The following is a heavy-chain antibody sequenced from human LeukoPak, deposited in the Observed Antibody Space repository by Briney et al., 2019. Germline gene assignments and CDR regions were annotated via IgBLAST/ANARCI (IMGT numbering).Heavy chain of an antibody. CDR1: GFTFSSYS. CDR3: ATVYYYYMDV. V-gene: IGHV3-48*04. J-gene: IGHJ6*03. CDR2: ISSSSASI. Sequence: GGSLRLSCAASGFTFSSYSMTWVRQAPGKGLEWVSYISSSSASINSADSVKGRFTISRDNAKNSLYLQMNSLRAEDTAVYYCATVYYYYMDVWGKGTAVTVSS.